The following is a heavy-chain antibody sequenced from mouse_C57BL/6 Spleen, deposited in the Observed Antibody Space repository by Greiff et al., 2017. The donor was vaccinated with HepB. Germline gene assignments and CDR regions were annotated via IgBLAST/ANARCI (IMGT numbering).Heavy chain of an antibody. CDR1: GFSLTSYG. D-gene: IGHD1-1*01. Sequence: QVQLQQSVPGLVQPSQSLSITCTVSGFSLTSYGVHWVRQSPGKGMEWLGVIWSGGSTDYNAAFISRLSISKDNYKSQVFFKMISLQAEDAAIYSCARSYGSSLSYWGQGTTLTVSS. J-gene: IGHJ2*01. CDR2: IWSGGST. CDR3: ARSYGSSLSY. V-gene: IGHV2-2*01.